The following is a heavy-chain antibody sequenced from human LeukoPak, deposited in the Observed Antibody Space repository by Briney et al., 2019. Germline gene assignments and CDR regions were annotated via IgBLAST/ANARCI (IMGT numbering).Heavy chain of an antibody. J-gene: IGHJ3*02. Sequence: PGGSLRLSCAASAFTFSGYAMHWVRQASGKGLEWIGRIRSKADSYATAYAASVKGRFTISRDDSKNTAYLQMNSLKTEDTAVYYCTRPSHSYGTDAFDIWGQGTMATVSS. D-gene: IGHD1-14*01. CDR3: TRPSHSYGTDAFDI. V-gene: IGHV3-73*01. CDR1: AFTFSGYA. CDR2: IRSKADSYAT.